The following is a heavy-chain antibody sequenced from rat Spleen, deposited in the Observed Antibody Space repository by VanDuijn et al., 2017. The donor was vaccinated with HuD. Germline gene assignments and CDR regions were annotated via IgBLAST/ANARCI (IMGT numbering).Heavy chain of an antibody. CDR1: GFTFCDYT. V-gene: IGHV5-20*01. CDR3: TTYYGPFDY. J-gene: IGHJ2*01. Sequence: EVQLVESGGGLVQPGRSLKLSCAVSGFTFCDYTMAWVRQAPKKGLEWVASTSSGGDKTYYPDSVKGRFTISRDNAKSTLYLQMDSLRSEDTATYYCTTYYGPFDYWGQGVMVTVSS. D-gene: IGHD1-6*01. CDR2: TSSGGDKT.